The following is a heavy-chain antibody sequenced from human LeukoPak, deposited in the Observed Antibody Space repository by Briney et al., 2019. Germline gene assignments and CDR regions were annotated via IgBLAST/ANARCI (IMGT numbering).Heavy chain of an antibody. CDR3: TRAPYCSSTSCYEGGAY. J-gene: IGHJ4*02. CDR2: INHGGST. CDR1: GGSFSGYY. V-gene: IGHV4-34*01. Sequence: SETLSLTCAVYGGSFSGYYWSWIRQPPGKGLEWIGEINHGGSTNYNPSLKSRVTISVDTSKNQFSPKLSSVTAADTAVYYCTRAPYCSSTSCYEGGAYWGQGTLVTVSS. D-gene: IGHD2-2*01.